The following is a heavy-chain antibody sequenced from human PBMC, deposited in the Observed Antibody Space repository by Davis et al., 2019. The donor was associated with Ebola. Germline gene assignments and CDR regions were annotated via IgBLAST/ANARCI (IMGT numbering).Heavy chain of an antibody. J-gene: IGHJ4*02. D-gene: IGHD3-3*01. CDR1: GFTFRNYA. CDR3: ARAVFHEVLDY. V-gene: IGHV3-30*04. CDR2: VSHSQRET. Sequence: GESLKIPCAASGFTFRNYAMHWVRHAPGKGLEWVAVVSHSQRETFYADSVKGRLTISRDNSENTLYLQMNSLTADDTAVYYCARAVFHEVLDYWGQGTPVTVSS.